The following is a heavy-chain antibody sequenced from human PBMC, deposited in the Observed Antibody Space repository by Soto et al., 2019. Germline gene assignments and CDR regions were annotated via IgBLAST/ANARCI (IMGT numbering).Heavy chain of an antibody. CDR3: AREWLDLGAYSYACGY. CDR2: INVANGDI. CDR1: GYNFANYA. V-gene: IGHV1-3*01. Sequence: ASVKVSCKGSGYNFANYAMHWVRQAPGQRLEWMGWINVANGDIKYSQKIQGRATIARDTSASTVYLDLSSLQSEDTAVYYCAREWLDLGAYSYACGYWGQ. J-gene: IGHJ4*01. D-gene: IGHD6-19*01.